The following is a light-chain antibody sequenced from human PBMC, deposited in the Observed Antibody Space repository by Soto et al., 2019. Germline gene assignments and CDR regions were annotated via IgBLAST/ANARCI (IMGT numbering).Light chain of an antibody. Sequence: EIVLTQSPGTLSLSPGERATLSCRASQSVNTKYLAWYQQKPGQAPRLLIYGASTRATGIPDRFSGSGSGTEFTLTISSLQSEDFAVYYCQQYHNWPITFGQGTRLEI. CDR1: QSVNTKY. CDR2: GAS. V-gene: IGKV3D-15*01. J-gene: IGKJ5*01. CDR3: QQYHNWPIT.